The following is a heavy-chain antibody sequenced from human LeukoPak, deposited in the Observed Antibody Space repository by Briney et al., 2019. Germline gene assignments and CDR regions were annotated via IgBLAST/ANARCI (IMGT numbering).Heavy chain of an antibody. CDR2: VSYTGRT. CDR1: VGSLSGHY. CDR3: ARLLDTDISGDPDTFDV. V-gene: IGHV4-59*11. J-gene: IGHJ3*01. Sequence: LETLSLTCTVSVGSLSGHYWSWIRQPPGKRLEWIGYVSYTGRTKYNPSRQSRVTISIDTSKSQFSLKLPSVTSAATAVYSCARLLDTDISGDPDTFDVWGQGTTVIVSS. D-gene: IGHD3-22*01.